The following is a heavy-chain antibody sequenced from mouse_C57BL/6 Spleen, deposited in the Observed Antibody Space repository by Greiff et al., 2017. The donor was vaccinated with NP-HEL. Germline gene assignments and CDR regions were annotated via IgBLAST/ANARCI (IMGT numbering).Heavy chain of an antibody. D-gene: IGHD3-3*01. CDR3: ARCGDFTYYYAMDY. CDR2: IDPSDSYT. Sequence: QVQLKQPGAELVMPGASVKLSCKASGYTFTSYWMHWVKQRPGQGLEWIGEIDPSDSYTNYNQKFKGKSTLTVDKSSSTAYMQLSSLTSEDSAVYYCARCGDFTYYYAMDYWGQGTSVTVSS. CDR1: GYTFTSYW. V-gene: IGHV1-69*01. J-gene: IGHJ4*01.